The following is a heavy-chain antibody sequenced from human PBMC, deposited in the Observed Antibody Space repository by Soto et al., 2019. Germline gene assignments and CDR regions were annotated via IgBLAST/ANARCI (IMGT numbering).Heavy chain of an antibody. CDR2: IYYSGST. CDR1: GGSISSYY. V-gene: IGHV4-59*01. Sequence: PSETLSLTCTVSGGSISSYYWSWIRQPPGKGLEWIGYIYYSGSTNYNLSLKSRVTISVDTSKNQFSLKLSSVTAADTAVYYCARTRGSSSWYPYYYYGMDVWGQGTTVTVSS. J-gene: IGHJ6*02. D-gene: IGHD6-13*01. CDR3: ARTRGSSSWYPYYYYGMDV.